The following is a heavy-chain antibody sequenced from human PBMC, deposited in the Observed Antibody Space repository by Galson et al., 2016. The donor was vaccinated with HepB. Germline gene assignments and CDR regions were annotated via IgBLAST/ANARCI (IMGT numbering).Heavy chain of an antibody. CDR2: ISDSGANT. CDR1: GFTFSNYA. CDR3: VADHGGLDCFDF. V-gene: IGHV3-23*01. D-gene: IGHD4-23*01. J-gene: IGHJ3*01. Sequence: SLRLSCAVSGFTFSNYAMAWARQAPGKGLEWVSGISDSGANTYNADSVRGRFSISRDDSKSTLYLQMTNLRVEDTALYYCVADHGGLDCFDFWGRGTMVTVSS.